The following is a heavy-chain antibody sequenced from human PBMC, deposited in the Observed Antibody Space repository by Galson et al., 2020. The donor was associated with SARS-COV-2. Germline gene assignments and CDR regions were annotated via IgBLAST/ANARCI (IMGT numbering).Heavy chain of an antibody. V-gene: IGHV3-9*01. CDR3: ATLAGTPSFYYDMDV. CDR2: ISWNSGSI. CDR1: GFTFDNYA. D-gene: IGHD1-1*01. J-gene: IGHJ6*02. Sequence: GESLRLSCAASGFTFDNYAMHWIRQAPGKGLEWVSGISWNSGSIGYADSVKGRFTISRNTANHSLYLQMNSLRAEDTALYYCATLAGTPSFYYDMDVWGRGTTVTVSS.